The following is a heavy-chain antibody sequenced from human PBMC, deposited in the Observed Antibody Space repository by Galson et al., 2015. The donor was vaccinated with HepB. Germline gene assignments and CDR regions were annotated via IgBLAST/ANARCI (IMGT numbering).Heavy chain of an antibody. CDR1: GFTFSSYG. CDR3: AKDGYGDYGEYFQH. CDR2: ISYDGSNK. J-gene: IGHJ1*01. D-gene: IGHD4-17*01. V-gene: IGHV3-30*18. Sequence: SLRLSCAASGFTFSSYGMHWVRQAPGKGLEWVAVISYDGSNKYYADSVKGRFTISRDNSKNTLYLQMNSLRAEDTAVYYCAKDGYGDYGEYFQHWGQGTLVTVSS.